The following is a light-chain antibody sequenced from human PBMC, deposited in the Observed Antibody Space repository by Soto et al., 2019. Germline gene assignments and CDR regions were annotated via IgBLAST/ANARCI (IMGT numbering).Light chain of an antibody. CDR1: SSDVGGYNY. Sequence: QSVLTQPPSASGSPGQSVTISCTGTSSDVGGYNYVSWYQQHPGKAPKLMIYEVRNRPSGVSDRFSGSKSGKTASLTIFGFQAEDEADYYCSSYTTSTTQVFGGGTKLTVL. J-gene: IGLJ2*01. CDR3: SSYTTSTTQV. V-gene: IGLV2-14*01. CDR2: EVR.